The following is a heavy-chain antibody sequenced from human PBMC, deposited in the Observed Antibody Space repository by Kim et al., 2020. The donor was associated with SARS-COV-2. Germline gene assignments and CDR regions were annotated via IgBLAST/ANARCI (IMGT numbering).Heavy chain of an antibody. V-gene: IGHV3-74*01. Sequence: GGSLRLSCAASGFTFSSYWMHWVRQAPGKGLMWVSRINGDGSDTAYADSVKGRFTISRDNAKNTLYLQMNSLKDEDTAVYYCARKDCNGGSCAFDTWGQGTLVTVSS. CDR2: INGDGSDT. J-gene: IGHJ5*02. D-gene: IGHD2-15*01. CDR1: GFTFSSYW. CDR3: ARKDCNGGSCAFDT.